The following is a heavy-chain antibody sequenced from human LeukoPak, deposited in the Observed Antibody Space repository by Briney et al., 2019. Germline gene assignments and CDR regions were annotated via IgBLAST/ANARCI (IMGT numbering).Heavy chain of an antibody. V-gene: IGHV1-18*01. D-gene: IGHD3-10*01. CDR3: ASDSSLLWFGDTYYYGMDV. CDR1: GYTFTSYG. Sequence: ASVKVSCKASGYTFTSYGISSVRQAPGQGLEWMGWISAYNGNTNYAQKLQGRVTMTTDTSTSPAYMELRSLRSADTAVYYCASDSSLLWFGDTYYYGMDVWGQGTTVTVSS. J-gene: IGHJ6*02. CDR2: ISAYNGNT.